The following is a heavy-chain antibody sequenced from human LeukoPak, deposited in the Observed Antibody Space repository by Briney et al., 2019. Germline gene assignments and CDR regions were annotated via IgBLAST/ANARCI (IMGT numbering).Heavy chain of an antibody. D-gene: IGHD3-22*01. CDR1: GFTFDDYA. J-gene: IGHJ4*02. CDR2: ISWNGGSI. CDR3: AKGSTEYNYDSSGYPQSYYFDY. Sequence: GGSLRLSCAASGFTFDDYAMHWVRQAPGKGLEWVSGISWNGGSIAYADSVKGRFTISRDNAKNSLYLQMNSLRAEDMALYYCAKGSTEYNYDSSGYPQSYYFDYWGQGTLVTVSS. V-gene: IGHV3-9*03.